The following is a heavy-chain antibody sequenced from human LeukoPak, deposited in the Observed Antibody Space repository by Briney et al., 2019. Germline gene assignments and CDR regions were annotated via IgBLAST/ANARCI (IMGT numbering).Heavy chain of an antibody. J-gene: IGHJ4*02. CDR2: INWSGGST. CDR1: GFTFDDYG. CDR3: AREKPFYDSSGYYYPIAFDY. D-gene: IGHD3-22*01. V-gene: IGHV3-20*04. Sequence: GGSLRLSCAASGFTFDDYGMSWVRQAPGKGLEWVSGINWSGGSTGYTDSVKGRFTISRDNAKNSLYLQMNSLRAEDTALYYCAREKPFYDSSGYYYPIAFDYWGQGTLVTVSS.